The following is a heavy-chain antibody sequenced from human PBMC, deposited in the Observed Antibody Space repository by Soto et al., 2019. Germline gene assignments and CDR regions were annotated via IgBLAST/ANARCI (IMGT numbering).Heavy chain of an antibody. CDR1: GGSISGSY. CDR3: ARSVAVPGAHIDY. J-gene: IGHJ4*02. D-gene: IGHD6-19*01. V-gene: IGHV4-59*01. Sequence: SETLSLTCSVSGGSISGSYWSWIRQSPGKGLEWLGYVYYTGSTNYSPSLRSRVSISVDTSKNEFSLRLSSVTAADTAVYFCARSVAVPGAHIDYWGQGTQVTVS. CDR2: VYYTGST.